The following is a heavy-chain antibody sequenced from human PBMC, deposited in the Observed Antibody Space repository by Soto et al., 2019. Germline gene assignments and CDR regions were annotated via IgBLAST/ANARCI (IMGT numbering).Heavy chain of an antibody. Sequence: GASVKVSCKASGYIFTGYYMHWVRQAPGQGLEWMGWINPNSGGTNYAQKFQGWVTMTRDTSISTAYMELSRLGSDDTAVDYCARGKRCPGRLFYYGMDVWGQGTTVTVSS. CDR2: INPNSGGT. V-gene: IGHV1-2*04. CDR3: ARGKRCPGRLFYYGMDV. CDR1: GYIFTGYY. D-gene: IGHD4-17*01. J-gene: IGHJ6*02.